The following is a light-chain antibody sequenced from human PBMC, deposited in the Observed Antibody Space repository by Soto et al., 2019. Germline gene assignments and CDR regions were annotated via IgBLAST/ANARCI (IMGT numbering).Light chain of an antibody. CDR1: SSDVGSYNL. J-gene: IGLJ3*02. Sequence: QSALTQPASVSGSSGQSITISCTGTSSDVGSYNLVSWYQQRPGKAPKLMIYEVSKRPSGVSNRFSGSKSGNTASLTISGLQAEDEADYSCCSYAGSSTWVFGGGTKVTVL. V-gene: IGLV2-23*02. CDR2: EVS. CDR3: CSYAGSSTWV.